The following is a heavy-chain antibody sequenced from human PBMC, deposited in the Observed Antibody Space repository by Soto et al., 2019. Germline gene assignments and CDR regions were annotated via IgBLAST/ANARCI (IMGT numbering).Heavy chain of an antibody. J-gene: IGHJ4*02. CDR2: IHYSGNT. CDR1: GGSISSGGYY. D-gene: IGHD3-22*01. V-gene: IGHV4-31*03. CDR3: ARMADYFDNTGYYEERNY. Sequence: LSLTCTVSGGSISSGGYYWSWLRQHPGKGLEWIDYIHYSGNTYHNPSPKTRVTRSVVTSNGQFSLKLSPVTAADTAVYYCARMADYFDNTGYYEERNYWGQGIL.